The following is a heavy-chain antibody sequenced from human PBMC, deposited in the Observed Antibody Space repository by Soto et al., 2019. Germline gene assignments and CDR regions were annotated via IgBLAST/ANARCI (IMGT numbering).Heavy chain of an antibody. V-gene: IGHV4-30-2*01. CDR3: ASYGGFRFDY. D-gene: IGHD3-10*01. Sequence: SETLSLTCGVSGGSISSGYYSWSWIRQPPGKGLEWIGYIYHSGSTYYNPSLKSRVTRSVDRSKNQFSLKLSSVTAADTAVYYCASYGGFRFDYWGQGTLVTVS. CDR2: IYHSGST. CDR1: GGSISSGYYS. J-gene: IGHJ4*02.